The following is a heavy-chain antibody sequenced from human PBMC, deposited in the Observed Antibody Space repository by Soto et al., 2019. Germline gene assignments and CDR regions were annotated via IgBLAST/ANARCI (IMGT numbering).Heavy chain of an antibody. J-gene: IGHJ6*02. CDR1: GYTFTSYG. CDR2: ISAYNGNT. V-gene: IGHV1-18*01. Sequence: QVQLVQSGAEVKKPGASVKVSCKASGYTFTSYGISWVRQAPGQGLEWMGWISAYNGNTNYAQKLQGRVTMTTDTSTSTAYMELRSLRSDDTAVYYCARALGHCSSTSCQYYYYYGMDVWGQGTTVTVSS. D-gene: IGHD2-2*01. CDR3: ARALGHCSSTSCQYYYYYGMDV.